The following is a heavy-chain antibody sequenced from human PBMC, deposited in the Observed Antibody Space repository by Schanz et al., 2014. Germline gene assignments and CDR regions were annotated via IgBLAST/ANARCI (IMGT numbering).Heavy chain of an antibody. J-gene: IGHJ4*02. D-gene: IGHD2-2*01. CDR3: AKDSTHIDIVLVPTAIDY. CDR2: ISSSGSYI. CDR1: EFTFSSYK. Sequence: EVRLVESGGGLVKPGGSLRLSCEASEFTFSSYKMNWVRQAPGKGLEWVSSISSSGSYIHYADSVKGRFTISRDNSKNTLYLHMNTLRSEDTAVYYCAKDSTHIDIVLVPTAIDYWGQGTLVTVSS. V-gene: IGHV3-21*02.